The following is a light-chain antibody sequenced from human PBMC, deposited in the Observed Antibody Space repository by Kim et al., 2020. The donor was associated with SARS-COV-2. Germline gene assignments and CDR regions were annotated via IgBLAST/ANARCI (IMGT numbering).Light chain of an antibody. J-gene: IGLJ1*01. V-gene: IGLV1-44*01. CDR3: AAWDDSLNGYV. CDR1: SSNIGGNS. Sequence: GQSVTISCSGSSSNIGGNSVNWYQKVPGTAPKLLIYRNSQRPSGVSDRFSGSKSGTSASLAISGLQSEDEADYYCAAWDDSLNGYVFASGTKVTVL. CDR2: RNS.